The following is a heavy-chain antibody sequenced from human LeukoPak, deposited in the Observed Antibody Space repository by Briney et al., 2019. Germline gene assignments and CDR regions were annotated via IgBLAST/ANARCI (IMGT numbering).Heavy chain of an antibody. Sequence: GGSLRLSCAASGFIFSSYWMTWVRQAPGKGLEWVANIKQAGSENSYVDSVKGRFTISRDNAKNSLYLQMNSLRAEDTAVYFCARDKIQWLRYSYFDYWGQGVLVTVSS. CDR2: IKQAGSEN. CDR1: GFIFSSYW. D-gene: IGHD5-12*01. V-gene: IGHV3-7*01. J-gene: IGHJ4*02. CDR3: ARDKIQWLRYSYFDY.